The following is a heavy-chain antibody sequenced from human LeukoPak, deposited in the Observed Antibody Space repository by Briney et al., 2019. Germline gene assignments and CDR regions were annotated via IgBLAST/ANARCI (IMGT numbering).Heavy chain of an antibody. CDR2: ITYSGTT. Sequence: SETLSLTCTVSGASFTNYYWSWVRQPPGKGLEWFGYITYSGTTNYNPSLKSRVTMSVDTSKNQFSLQLNSVTAADTAVYYCARDSDRGYSYGYFGQGALVTVSS. J-gene: IGHJ4*02. CDR3: ARDSDRGYSYGY. CDR1: GASFTNYY. D-gene: IGHD5-12*01. V-gene: IGHV4-59*12.